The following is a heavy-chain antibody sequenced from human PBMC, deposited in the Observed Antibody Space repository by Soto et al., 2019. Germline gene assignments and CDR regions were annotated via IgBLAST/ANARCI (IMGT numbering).Heavy chain of an antibody. CDR3: ARAPLPFPISEGYGSGSYFDY. J-gene: IGHJ4*02. CDR2: ISYDRSNK. CDR1: GFTFSSYA. D-gene: IGHD3-10*01. V-gene: IGHV3-30*04. Sequence: GGSLRLSCAASGFTFSSYAMHWVRQAPGKGLEWVAVISYDRSNKYSADSVKGRFTISRDNSKNTLYLQMNSLRAEDTAVYYCARAPLPFPISEGYGSGSYFDYWGQGTLGTVSS.